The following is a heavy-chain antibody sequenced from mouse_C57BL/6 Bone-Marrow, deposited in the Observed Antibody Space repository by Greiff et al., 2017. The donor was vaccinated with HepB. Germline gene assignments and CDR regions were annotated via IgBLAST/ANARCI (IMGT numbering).Heavy chain of an antibody. CDR3: ARRPHYYGSLYFDV. V-gene: IGHV2-2*01. J-gene: IGHJ1*03. CDR2: IWSGGST. CDR1: GFSLTSYG. D-gene: IGHD1-1*01. Sequence: QVQLQQSGPGLVQPSQSLSITCTVSGFSLTSYGVHWVRQSPGKGLEWLGVIWSGGSTDYNAAFISRLSISKDNSKSHVFFKRNSLQADDTAIYYCARRPHYYGSLYFDVWGTGTTVTVSS.